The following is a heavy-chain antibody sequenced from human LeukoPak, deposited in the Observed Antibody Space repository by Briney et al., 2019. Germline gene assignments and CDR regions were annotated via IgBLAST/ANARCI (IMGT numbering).Heavy chain of an antibody. CDR1: GYTFTGYY. Sequence: ASVKVSCKASGYTFTGYYMHWVRQAPGQGLEWMGWINPNSGGTNYAQKFQGRVTMTRDTSISTAYMELSRLRSDDTAVYYCARGANLAAAAGFDYWGQGTLVTVSS. V-gene: IGHV1-2*02. CDR2: INPNSGGT. J-gene: IGHJ4*02. D-gene: IGHD6-13*01. CDR3: ARGANLAAAAGFDY.